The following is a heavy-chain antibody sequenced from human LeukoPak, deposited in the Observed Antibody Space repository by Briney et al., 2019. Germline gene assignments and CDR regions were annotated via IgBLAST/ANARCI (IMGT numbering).Heavy chain of an antibody. D-gene: IGHD4-17*01. Sequence: PSQTLSLTCTVSGGSMSSGDYYWSWIRQPPGKGLEWIGYTYHSGSTYYNPSLKSRVTISVDTSQNQFSLRLSSVTAADTAVYYCARRSAVTTHFDFWGQGTLVTVSS. CDR1: GGSMSSGDYY. J-gene: IGHJ4*02. V-gene: IGHV4-30-4*01. CDR2: TYHSGST. CDR3: ARRSAVTTHFDF.